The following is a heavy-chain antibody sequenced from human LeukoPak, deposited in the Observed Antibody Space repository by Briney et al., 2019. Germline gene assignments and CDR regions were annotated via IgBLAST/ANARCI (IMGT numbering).Heavy chain of an antibody. CDR1: GFTYSDYC. D-gene: IGHD5/OR15-5a*01. V-gene: IGHV3-7*03. J-gene: IGHJ4*02. Sequence: GGSLRLSCVASGFTYSDYCMSWVRQGPGKGLEWVATIKGDGSVKNYVDSVKGRFTISRDNAKNSVFLQMDSLRVEDTALYYCARRGLHDYWGQGTLVTVSS. CDR2: IKGDGSVK. CDR3: ARRGLHDY.